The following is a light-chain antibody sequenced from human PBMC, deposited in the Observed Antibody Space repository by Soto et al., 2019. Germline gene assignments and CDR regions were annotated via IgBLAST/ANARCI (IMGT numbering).Light chain of an antibody. CDR2: EGN. V-gene: IGLV2-23*01. J-gene: IGLJ3*02. CDR3: CSYTGSSTS. Sequence: QSVLTQPASVSGSPGQSITMSCAWASSDFGSYNLVSWYQQYPGKAPKLIIYEGNKRPSGVSNRFSGSGSGNTASLTISGLQAEDAADYYCCSYTGSSTSFGGGTQLTVL. CDR1: SSDFGSYNL.